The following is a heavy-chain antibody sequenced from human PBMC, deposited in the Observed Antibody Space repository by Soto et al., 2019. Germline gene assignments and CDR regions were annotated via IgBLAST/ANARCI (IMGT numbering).Heavy chain of an antibody. CDR2: IYYTGST. CDR1: GGSISSGGYY. V-gene: IGHV4-31*03. J-gene: IGHJ4*02. CDR3: ATLYMVRGVRTFDY. Sequence: QVQLQESGPGLVKPSQTLSLTCTVSGGSISSGGYYWSWIRQHPGKGLEWIGYIYYTGSTYYNPSLKGRVTTSVDTAKNQSSLKLSSVTAADTAVYYCATLYMVRGVRTFDYWGQGTLVTVSS. D-gene: IGHD3-10*01.